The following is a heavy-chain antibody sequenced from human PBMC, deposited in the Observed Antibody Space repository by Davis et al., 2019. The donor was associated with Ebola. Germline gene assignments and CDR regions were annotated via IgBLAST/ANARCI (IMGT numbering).Heavy chain of an antibody. CDR3: ARDGGYDSSTLKPTGYGMDV. D-gene: IGHD3-22*01. CDR1: GGSISSYY. J-gene: IGHJ6*02. Sequence: PSETLSLTCTVSGGSISSYYWSWIRQPPGKGLEWIGYIYYSGSTNYNPSLKSRVTISVDTSKNQFSLKLSSVTAADTAVYYCARDGGYDSSTLKPTGYGMDVWGQGTTVTVSS. CDR2: IYYSGST. V-gene: IGHV4-59*01.